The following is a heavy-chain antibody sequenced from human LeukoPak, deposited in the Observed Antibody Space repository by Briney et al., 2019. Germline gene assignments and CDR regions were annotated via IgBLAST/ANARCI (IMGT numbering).Heavy chain of an antibody. CDR1: RFTFNYYA. D-gene: IGHD6-6*01. CDR2: VSRDGAKT. Sequence: GRSLRLSCAASRFTFNYYAMHWVRQAPGKGLEWVAVVSRDGAKTHYADAVKGRFTISRDNSKDTLYLQMNSLRPDDTAVYSCARSDRPRPTLLAAFDFWGQGTMVTVSS. J-gene: IGHJ3*01. CDR3: ARSDRPRPTLLAAFDF. V-gene: IGHV3-30-3*01.